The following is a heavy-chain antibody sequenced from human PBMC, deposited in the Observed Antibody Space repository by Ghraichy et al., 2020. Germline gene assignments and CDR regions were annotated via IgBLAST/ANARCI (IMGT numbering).Heavy chain of an antibody. Sequence: GGSLRLSCAASGFSISGYPMTWVRQAPGKGLEWVSAVSHNGADTYYADSVKGRFTISRDNSKIYLQMNSLRGEDTAVYFCAKGILELRPYFYGMDVWGQGTTVTVSS. CDR1: GFSISGYP. V-gene: IGHV3-23*01. J-gene: IGHJ6*02. CDR3: AKGILELRPYFYGMDV. D-gene: IGHD2-21*01. CDR2: VSHNGADT.